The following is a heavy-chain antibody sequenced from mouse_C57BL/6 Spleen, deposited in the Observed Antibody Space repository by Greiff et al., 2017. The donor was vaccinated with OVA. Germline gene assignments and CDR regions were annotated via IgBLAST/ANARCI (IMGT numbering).Heavy chain of an antibody. D-gene: IGHD1-1*01. J-gene: IGHJ2*01. CDR1: GYTFTDYY. CDR2: INPNNGGT. V-gene: IGHV1-26*01. CDR3: AKGGGSSSYYFDY. Sequence: EVQLQQSGPELVKPGASVKISCKASGYTFTDYYMNWVKQSHGKSLEWIGDINPNNGGTSYNQKFKGKATLTVDKSSSTAYMELRSLTSEDSAVEYCAKGGGSSSYYFDYWGQGTTLTVSS.